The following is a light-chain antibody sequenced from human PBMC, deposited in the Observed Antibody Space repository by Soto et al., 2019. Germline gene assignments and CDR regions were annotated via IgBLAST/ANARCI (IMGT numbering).Light chain of an antibody. J-gene: IGLJ3*02. CDR1: SSDVGGYNY. Sequence: QSALTQPASVSGSPGQSITISCTGTSSDVGGYNYVSWYQQHPGKAPKVMIYEVTNRPSGVSNRFSGSKSGNTASLTISGLQAEDEADYYCTSYSSSYRKVFGGGTKLTVL. V-gene: IGLV2-14*01. CDR3: TSYSSSYRKV. CDR2: EVT.